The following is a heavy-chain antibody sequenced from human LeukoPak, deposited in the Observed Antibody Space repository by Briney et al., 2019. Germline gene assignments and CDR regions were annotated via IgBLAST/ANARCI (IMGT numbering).Heavy chain of an antibody. J-gene: IGHJ4*02. CDR3: AKFETGYSSGWYGY. CDR1: GFTFSSYA. CDR2: ISGSGGST. D-gene: IGHD6-19*01. Sequence: GGSLRLSCAASGFTFSSYAMSWVRQAPGKGLEWVSAISGSGGSTYYADSVKGRFTISRDNSKNTLYLQMNSLRAEDTAVYYCAKFETGYSSGWYGYWGQGTLVTVSS. V-gene: IGHV3-23*01.